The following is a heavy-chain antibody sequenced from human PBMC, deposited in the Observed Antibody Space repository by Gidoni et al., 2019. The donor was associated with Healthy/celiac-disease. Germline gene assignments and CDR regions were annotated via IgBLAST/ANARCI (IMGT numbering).Heavy chain of an antibody. Sequence: EVQLLESGGGLVQPGGSLRLSCAASGFPFSSYAMSWVRQAPGKGLEWVSGIRGSGGSTYYADSVKGRFTISRDNSKNTLYLQMNSLRAEDTAVYYCAKGRGSIAAADYWGQGTLVTVSS. J-gene: IGHJ4*02. CDR3: AKGRGSIAAADY. CDR2: IRGSGGST. V-gene: IGHV3-23*01. D-gene: IGHD6-13*01. CDR1: GFPFSSYA.